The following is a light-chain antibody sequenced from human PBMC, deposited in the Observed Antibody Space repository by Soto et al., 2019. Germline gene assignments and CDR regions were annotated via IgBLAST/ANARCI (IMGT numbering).Light chain of an antibody. CDR3: QHYGTSAL. J-gene: IGKJ3*01. CDR2: AS. Sequence: EIVLTQSPCTLSVSPGERATLSCRASQSVSDSYLAWYQQKPGQAPRLLIYASSRATGIPDRFSGSGSGTDFTLTISRLEPEDFAVYYCQHYGTSALFGPGTKVDIK. V-gene: IGKV3-20*01. CDR1: QSVSDSY.